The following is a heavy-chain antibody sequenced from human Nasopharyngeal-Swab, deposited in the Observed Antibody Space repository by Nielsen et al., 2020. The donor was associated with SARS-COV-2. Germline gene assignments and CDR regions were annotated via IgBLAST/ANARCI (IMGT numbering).Heavy chain of an antibody. CDR3: ARGGAAGLYYFDS. CDR2: VKSDGSSP. CDR1: GFTFSSYW. Sequence: GVLKISCAASGFTFSSYWMHWVRQAPGKGLVWVSRVKSDGSSPGYADSVKGRFTVSRDNAKNTLYLQLNSLTADDSAMYYCARGGAAGLYYFDSWGRGTLVTVSS. V-gene: IGHV3-74*01. D-gene: IGHD6-13*01. J-gene: IGHJ4*02.